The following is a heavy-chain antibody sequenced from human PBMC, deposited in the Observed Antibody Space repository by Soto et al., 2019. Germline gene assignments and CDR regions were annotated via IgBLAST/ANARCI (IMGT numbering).Heavy chain of an antibody. D-gene: IGHD6-13*01. V-gene: IGHV4-39*01. CDR1: GVSISSTNYY. J-gene: IGHJ3*02. Sequence: QVQLQESGPGLVKPSETLSLTCTVSGVSISSTNYYWGWIRQPPGKGLEWIGSISYSGTSSGTTYYNPSLKSQVTISGDTSKNQFSLKLSSVTAADTAVYYCARHDRAALNDPFDIWGQGTMVTVSS. CDR2: ISYSGTSSGTT. CDR3: ARHDRAALNDPFDI.